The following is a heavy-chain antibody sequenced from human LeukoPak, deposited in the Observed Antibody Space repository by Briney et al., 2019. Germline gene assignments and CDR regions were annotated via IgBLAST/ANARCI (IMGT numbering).Heavy chain of an antibody. CDR3: AREAAVSGPSYFDF. D-gene: IGHD6-19*01. Sequence: GRSLRLSCAASGFTFPIYAIHWVRQAPGKGLEWVAVISYDGSNKYYADSVKGRFTISRDNSKNTLYLQMNSLRAEDTAVYYCAREAAVSGPSYFDFWGQGTPVTVSS. CDR1: GFTFPIYA. V-gene: IGHV3-30-3*01. J-gene: IGHJ4*02. CDR2: ISYDGSNK.